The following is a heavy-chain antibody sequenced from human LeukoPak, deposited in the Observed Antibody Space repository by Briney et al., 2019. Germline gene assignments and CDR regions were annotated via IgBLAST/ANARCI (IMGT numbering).Heavy chain of an antibody. V-gene: IGHV3-48*03. CDR3: AGSYYGSGSRALDY. CDR2: ISSSGSTI. CDR1: GFTFSSYE. D-gene: IGHD3-10*01. J-gene: IGHJ4*02. Sequence: PGGSLRLSCAASGFTFSSYEMNWVRQAPGKGLEWVSYISSSGSTIYYADSVKGRFTISRDNAKNSLYLQMNSLRAEDTAVYYCAGSYYGSGSRALDYWGQGTLVTVSS.